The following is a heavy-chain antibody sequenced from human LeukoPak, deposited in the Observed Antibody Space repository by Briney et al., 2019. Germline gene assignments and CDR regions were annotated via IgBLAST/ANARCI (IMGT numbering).Heavy chain of an antibody. CDR2: IKRDGSEK. Sequence: GGSLRLSCAVSGFTFSDYWMTWVRQAPGKGLEWVANIKRDGSEKYYVDSVKGRLTISRDNAKNSLYLQMNSLRAEDTAVYYCAREATVTADYWGQGTLVTVSS. J-gene: IGHJ4*02. D-gene: IGHD4-17*01. CDR1: GFTFSDYW. CDR3: AREATVTADY. V-gene: IGHV3-7*03.